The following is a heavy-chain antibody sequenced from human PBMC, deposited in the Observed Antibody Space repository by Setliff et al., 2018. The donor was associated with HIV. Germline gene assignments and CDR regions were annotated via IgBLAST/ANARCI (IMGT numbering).Heavy chain of an antibody. CDR1: GVSTSSSSYS. Sequence: PSETLSLTCTVSGVSTSSSSYSWGWIRQPPGKGLDWIGYVYYSGSNYYSPSLKSRLTISVDTSKNHFSLRLSSVTAADTAVYYCVRQGAVTGHSFDSWGPGALVTVSS. CDR2: VYYSGSN. V-gene: IGHV4-39*01. D-gene: IGHD6-19*01. J-gene: IGHJ4*02. CDR3: VRQGAVTGHSFDS.